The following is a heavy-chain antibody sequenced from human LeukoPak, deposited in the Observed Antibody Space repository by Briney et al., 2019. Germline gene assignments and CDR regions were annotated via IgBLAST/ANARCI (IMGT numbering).Heavy chain of an antibody. V-gene: IGHV3-7*05. Sequence: GGSLRLSCAASRFTFSSYWMSWVRQAPGKGLEWVANIKQDGSEKYHVDSVKGRFTISRDNAKNSLYLQMNSLRAEDTALYYCARDYDYGDYPGYWGQGTLVTVSS. D-gene: IGHD4-17*01. CDR2: IKQDGSEK. J-gene: IGHJ4*02. CDR3: ARDYDYGDYPGY. CDR1: RFTFSSYW.